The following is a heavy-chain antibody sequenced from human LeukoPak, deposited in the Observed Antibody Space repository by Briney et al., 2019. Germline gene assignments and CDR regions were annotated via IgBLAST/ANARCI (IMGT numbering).Heavy chain of an antibody. V-gene: IGHV3-23*01. D-gene: IGHD7-27*01. CDR2: ISGSGGST. J-gene: IGHJ4*02. Sequence: GGSLRLSCAASGFTFSSYAMSWVRQAPGKGLEWVSAISGSGGSTYYADSVKGRFTISRDNSKNTLYLQMNSLRAEDTATYHCTKDPPLTGGVYSAHWGPGTLVIVSS. CDR3: TKDPPLTGGVYSAH. CDR1: GFTFSSYA.